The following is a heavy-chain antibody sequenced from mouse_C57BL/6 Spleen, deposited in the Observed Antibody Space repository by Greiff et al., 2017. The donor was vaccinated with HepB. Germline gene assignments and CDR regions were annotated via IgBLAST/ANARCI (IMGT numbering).Heavy chain of an antibody. Sequence: EVMLQQSGPELVKPGASVKISCKASGYTFTDYYMNWVKQSHGKSLEWIGDINPNNGGTSYNQKFKGKATLTVDKSSSTAYMELRSLTSEDSAVYYCARNDYDWFAYWGQGTLVTVSA. CDR2: INPNNGGT. D-gene: IGHD2-4*01. CDR3: ARNDYDWFAY. CDR1: GYTFTDYY. J-gene: IGHJ3*01. V-gene: IGHV1-26*01.